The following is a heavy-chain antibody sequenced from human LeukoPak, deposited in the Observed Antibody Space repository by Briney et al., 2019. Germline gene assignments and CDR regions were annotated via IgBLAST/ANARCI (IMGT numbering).Heavy chain of an antibody. CDR1: GLTFSDYA. V-gene: IGHV3-23*01. D-gene: IGHD2-15*01. CDR3: AKDYSDSRVADVFFEY. Sequence: PGGSLRLSCAASGLTFSDYAMSWFRQAPGKGLEWVSGITSGFTPHYADSAKGRFTISRDNSKNMFHLQLNSLRAGDTAVYYCAKDYSDSRVADVFFEYWGQGTLVTVSS. J-gene: IGHJ4*02. CDR2: ITSGFTP.